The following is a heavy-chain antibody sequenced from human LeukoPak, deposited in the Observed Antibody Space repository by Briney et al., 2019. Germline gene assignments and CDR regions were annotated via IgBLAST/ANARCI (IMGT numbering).Heavy chain of an antibody. CDR3: ARGTEQQLDTGFQNYYYYYMDV. CDR2: IYTSGST. J-gene: IGHJ6*03. V-gene: IGHV4-61*02. D-gene: IGHD6-13*01. Sequence: SQTLSLTCTVSGGSISSGNYYWSWIRQPAGRELEWIGRIYTSGSTNYNPSLKSRITISVDTSKNQFSLKLTSVTAADTAVYYCARGTEQQLDTGFQNYYYYYMDVWGKGTTVTVSS. CDR1: GGSISSGNYY.